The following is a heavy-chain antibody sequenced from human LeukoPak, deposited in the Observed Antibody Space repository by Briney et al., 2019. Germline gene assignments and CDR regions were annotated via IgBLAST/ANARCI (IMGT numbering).Heavy chain of an antibody. CDR3: TRDLMDYDVSTGLHHYYMDV. CDR1: GFTFITYA. Sequence: GGSLRLSCAASGFTFITYAMTWVRQAPGKGLEWVSAISNTGGNTYYADSVRGRFTISRDNSKNTLYLQMNTLRVEDTAVYYCTRDLMDYDVSTGLHHYYMDVWGQGTTVTVSS. J-gene: IGHJ6*02. V-gene: IGHV3-23*01. CDR2: ISNTGGNT. D-gene: IGHD3-9*01.